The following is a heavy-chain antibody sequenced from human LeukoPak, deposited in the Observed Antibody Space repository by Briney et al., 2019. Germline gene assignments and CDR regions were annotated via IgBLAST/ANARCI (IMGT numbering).Heavy chain of an antibody. D-gene: IGHD3-22*01. Sequence: SETLSLTCTVSGGSISSGSYYWSWIRQPPGRGLEWIGYIYYSGSTNYNPSLRSRVTISVDTSKNQFSLKLSSVTAADTAVYYCARAHGVVDPFSPFDIWGQGTMVTVSS. J-gene: IGHJ3*02. CDR2: IYYSGST. V-gene: IGHV4-61*01. CDR1: GGSISSGSYY. CDR3: ARAHGVVDPFSPFDI.